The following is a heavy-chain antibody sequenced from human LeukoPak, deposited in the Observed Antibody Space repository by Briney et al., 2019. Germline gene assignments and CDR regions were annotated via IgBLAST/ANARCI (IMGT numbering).Heavy chain of an antibody. J-gene: IGHJ4*02. Sequence: PGGSLRLSCAASGFTFSSYGMHWVHQAPGKGLEWVAFIRHDGSNKYYADSVKGRFTISRDNSKNTLYLQMNSLRAEDTAVYYCAKDRAKGRGYSYGYNDYWGQGTLVTVSS. CDR3: AKDRAKGRGYSYGYNDY. D-gene: IGHD5-18*01. V-gene: IGHV3-30*02. CDR2: IRHDGSNK. CDR1: GFTFSSYG.